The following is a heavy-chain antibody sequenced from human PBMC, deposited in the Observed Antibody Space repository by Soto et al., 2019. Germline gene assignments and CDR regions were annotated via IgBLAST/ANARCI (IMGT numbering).Heavy chain of an antibody. CDR1: GFTFSSYG. V-gene: IGHV3-30*18. CDR3: AKDRSILTGHGMDV. Sequence: PGGSLRLSCAASGFTFSSYGMHWVRQAPGKGLEWVAVISYDGSNKYYADSVKGRFTISRDNSKNTLYLQMNSLRAEDTAVYYCAKDRSILTGHGMDVWGQGTTVTVSS. J-gene: IGHJ6*02. CDR2: ISYDGSNK. D-gene: IGHD3-9*01.